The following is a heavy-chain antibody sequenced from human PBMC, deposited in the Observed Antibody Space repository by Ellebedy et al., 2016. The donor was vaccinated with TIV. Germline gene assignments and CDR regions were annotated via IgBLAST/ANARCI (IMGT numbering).Heavy chain of an antibody. CDR2: ISSSSSTI. D-gene: IGHD3-10*01. J-gene: IGHJ6*02. Sequence: GESLKISCAASGFTFSSYSMNWVRQAPGKGLEWVSYISSSSSTIYYADSVKGRFTISRDNAKNSLYLQMNSLRDEDTAVYYCAREMRRGWGGMDVWGQGTTVTVSS. V-gene: IGHV3-48*02. CDR3: AREMRRGWGGMDV. CDR1: GFTFSSYS.